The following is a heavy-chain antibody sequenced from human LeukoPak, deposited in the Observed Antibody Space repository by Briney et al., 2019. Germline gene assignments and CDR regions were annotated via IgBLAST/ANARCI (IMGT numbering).Heavy chain of an antibody. V-gene: IGHV6-1*01. CDR1: GDSVSRNNAA. CDR3: ARSHEGNLDY. CDR2: SYYRSKWYN. D-gene: IGHD1-14*01. J-gene: IGHJ4*02. Sequence: SQTLSLTCAISGDSVSRNNAAWNWIRQSPSRGLEWLGRSYYRSKWYNDYAVSVKSRITVNPDTSKNQFSLQLDSVTPEDTAVYYCARSHEGNLDYWDQGTLVTVSS.